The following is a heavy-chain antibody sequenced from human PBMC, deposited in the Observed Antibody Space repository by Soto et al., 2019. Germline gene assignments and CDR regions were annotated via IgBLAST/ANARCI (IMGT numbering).Heavy chain of an antibody. CDR2: IYPSDSDT. J-gene: IGHJ4*02. CDR1: GYTSTIYW. V-gene: IGHV5-51*01. D-gene: IGHD4-17*01. CDR3: ARPANTVADHFDL. Sequence: HGESLKISCQVSGYTSTIYWIGWVRQMPGKGLEWMGIIYPSDSDTRYSPSFQGQVTISADQSINTAYLQWDSLKASDTAIYYCARPANTVADHFDLWGQGTPVTVSS.